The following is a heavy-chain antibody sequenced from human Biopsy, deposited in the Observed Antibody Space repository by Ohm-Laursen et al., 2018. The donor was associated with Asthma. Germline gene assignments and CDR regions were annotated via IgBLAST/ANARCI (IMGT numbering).Heavy chain of an antibody. CDR2: ITFDGSTQ. V-gene: IGHV3-30-3*01. D-gene: IGHD6-13*01. CDR1: GTRFGSYN. CDR3: SRDTLGYYFDI. J-gene: IGHJ4*02. Sequence: SLRLSCAASGTRFGSYNMHWARQAPGKGLEWVAVITFDGSTQHYGDSVKGRSTISRDNSKNMLFLQMNSLRAEDTAVYYCSRDTLGYYFDIWGQGTQVTVSS.